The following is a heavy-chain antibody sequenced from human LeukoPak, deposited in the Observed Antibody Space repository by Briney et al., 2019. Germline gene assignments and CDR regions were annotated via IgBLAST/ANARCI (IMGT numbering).Heavy chain of an antibody. Sequence: GGSLRLSCAASGFTVSSNYVSWVRQAPGKGLEWVSVIYGGGRTYYAASEKGRSTISRDISKNTLFLQMNSLRAEDTAVYYCANYYDSRGPTAGAFDLWGEGTLVTVSS. CDR1: GFTVSSNY. CDR3: ANYYDSRGPTAGAFDL. D-gene: IGHD3-22*01. CDR2: IYGGGRT. V-gene: IGHV3-53*01. J-gene: IGHJ3*01.